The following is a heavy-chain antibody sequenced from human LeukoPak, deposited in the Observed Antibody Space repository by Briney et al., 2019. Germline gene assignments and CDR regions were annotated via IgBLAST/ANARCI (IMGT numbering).Heavy chain of an antibody. Sequence: SETLSLTCSVSGGSISSAGNYWNWLRHHPGKGLEWIGYIYYSGSTYYNPSLESRVTISVDTSKSQFSLKLNSVTAADTAVYYCARARQVVRYGMDVWGQGTTVTVSS. V-gene: IGHV4-31*03. J-gene: IGHJ6*02. D-gene: IGHD2-15*01. CDR1: GGSISSAGNY. CDR2: IYYSGST. CDR3: ARARQVVRYGMDV.